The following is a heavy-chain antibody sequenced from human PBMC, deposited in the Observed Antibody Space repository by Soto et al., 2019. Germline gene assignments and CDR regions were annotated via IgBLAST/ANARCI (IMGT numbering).Heavy chain of an antibody. CDR2: IYYSGST. D-gene: IGHD3-10*01. V-gene: IGHV4-31*03. CDR1: GGSISSGGYY. J-gene: IGHJ5*02. CDR3: ARTAPADTMVRGATNWFDP. Sequence: SETLSLTCTVSGGSISSGGYYWSWIRQHPGKGLEWIGYIYYSGSTYYNPSLKSRVTISVDTSKNQFSLKLSSVTAADTAVYYCARTAPADTMVRGATNWFDPWGQGTLVTVSS.